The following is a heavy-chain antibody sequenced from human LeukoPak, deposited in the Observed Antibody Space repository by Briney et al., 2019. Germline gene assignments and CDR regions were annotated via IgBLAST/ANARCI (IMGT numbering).Heavy chain of an antibody. V-gene: IGHV4-39*01. CDR3: ARLWNYMDV. CDR2: IYYSGST. CDR1: GGSISSSSYY. Sequence: SDTLSLTCTVSGGSISSSSYYWVWLGQPPGQGLVWIGSIYYSGSTYYNPSLKSRVTISVDTSKNQFSLKLSPVTAADTAVYYCARLWNYMDVWGKGTTVTVSS. D-gene: IGHD3-10*01. J-gene: IGHJ6*03.